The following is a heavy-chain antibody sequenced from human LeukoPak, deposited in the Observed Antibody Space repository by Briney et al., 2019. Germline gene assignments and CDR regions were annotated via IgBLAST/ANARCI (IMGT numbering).Heavy chain of an antibody. D-gene: IGHD1-26*01. CDR3: AKDPTSDDSDDDY. CDR2: IRYDGTNK. Sequence: GGSLRLSCAASGFTFSRFGMHWVRQAPGKWLEWVAFIRYDGTNKYYADSVKGRFTVSRDNSKNTLYLETNSLRTEDTAVYYCAKDPTSDDSDDDYWGQGTLVTVSS. CDR1: GFTFSRFG. J-gene: IGHJ4*02. V-gene: IGHV3-30*02.